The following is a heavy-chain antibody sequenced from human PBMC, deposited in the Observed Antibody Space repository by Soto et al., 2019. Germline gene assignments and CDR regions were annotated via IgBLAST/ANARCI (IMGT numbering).Heavy chain of an antibody. V-gene: IGHV4-4*02. J-gene: IGHJ4*02. Sequence: LSLTCAVSADSLSSDQWCRCFRQPPGKGLEWIGEIYHSGRTNCNPSLKSRVTISVEKSKNQFSLELSSMTAADTAVYYCARGGDWKLDYWGQGSLVTVSS. CDR3: ARGGDWKLDY. CDR2: IYHSGRT. CDR1: ADSLSSDQW. D-gene: IGHD2-21*02.